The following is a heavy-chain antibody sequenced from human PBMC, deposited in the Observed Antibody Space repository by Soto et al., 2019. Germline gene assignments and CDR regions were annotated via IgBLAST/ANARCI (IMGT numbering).Heavy chain of an antibody. D-gene: IGHD6-6*01. CDR2: MNPNSGNT. V-gene: IGHV1-8*01. J-gene: IGHJ5*02. CDR3: ARGHGIAARRLNWFDP. Sequence: QVQLVQSGAEVKKPGASVKVSCKASGHTFTSYDINWVRQATGQGLEWMGWMNPNSGNTGYAQKFQGRVTMTRNTSISTAYMELSSLRSEDTAVYYCARGHGIAARRLNWFDPWGQGTLVTVSS. CDR1: GHTFTSYD.